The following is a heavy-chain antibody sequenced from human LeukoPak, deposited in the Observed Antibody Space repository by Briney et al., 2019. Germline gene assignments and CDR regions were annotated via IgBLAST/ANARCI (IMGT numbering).Heavy chain of an antibody. CDR3: ARGIRGSGWYDGLGYFDY. J-gene: IGHJ4*02. D-gene: IGHD6-19*01. V-gene: IGHV4-59*01. CDR1: GGSISSYY. CDR2: IYYSGST. Sequence: PSETLSLTCTVSGGSISSYYWSWIRQPPGKGLEWLGYIYYSGSTNYNPSLKSRVTISVDTSKNQFSLKLSSVTAADTAVYYWARGIRGSGWYDGLGYFDYWGQGTLVTVSS.